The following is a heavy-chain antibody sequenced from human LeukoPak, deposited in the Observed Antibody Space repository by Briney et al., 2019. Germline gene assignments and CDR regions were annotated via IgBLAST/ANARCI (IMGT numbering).Heavy chain of an antibody. Sequence: SETLSLTCAVYGGSFSGYYWNWIRQPPGKGLEWIGEINHSGSTNYNPSLKSRVTISVDTSKNQFSLKLSSVTAADTAVYYCASHYYDSSGYYYFDYWGQGTLVTVSS. CDR3: ASHYYDSSGYYYFDY. D-gene: IGHD3-22*01. CDR1: GGSFSGYY. J-gene: IGHJ4*02. V-gene: IGHV4-34*01. CDR2: INHSGST.